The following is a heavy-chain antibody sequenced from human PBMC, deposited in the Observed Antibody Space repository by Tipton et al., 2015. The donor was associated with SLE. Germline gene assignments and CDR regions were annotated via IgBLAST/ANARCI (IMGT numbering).Heavy chain of an antibody. V-gene: IGHV4-38-2*01. CDR3: ARHDGNWGDYYFDY. D-gene: IGHD7-27*01. J-gene: IGHJ4*02. CDR1: GYSISSDYY. CDR2: IYYSGST. Sequence: TLSLTCAVSGYSISSDYYWGWIRQPPGKGLEWIGSIYYSGSTYYNPSLENRVTISLDTFTNRFSLKLNSVTAADTAVYHCARHDGNWGDYYFDYWGQGTLVTVSS.